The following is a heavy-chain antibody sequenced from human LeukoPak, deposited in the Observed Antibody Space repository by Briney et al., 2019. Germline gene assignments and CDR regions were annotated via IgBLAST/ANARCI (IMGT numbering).Heavy chain of an antibody. D-gene: IGHD6-19*01. J-gene: IGHJ4*02. CDR3: ARQRRSSGWPNDY. CDR2: IYPDDSDT. CDR1: GYSFTSYW. V-gene: IGHV5-51*01. Sequence: GESLKISCKGSGYSFTSYWIAWVRQMPGKGLEWMGIIYPDDSDTRYSPSFQGQVTITADKSISTAYLQWSSLKASDDAMYYCARQRRSSGWPNDYWGQGTLVTVSS.